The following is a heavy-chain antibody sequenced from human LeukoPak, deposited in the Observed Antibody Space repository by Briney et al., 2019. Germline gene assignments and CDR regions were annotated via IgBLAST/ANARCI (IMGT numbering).Heavy chain of an antibody. CDR3: ARGWSDNYYYYYMDV. J-gene: IGHJ6*03. CDR2: INQDGSEE. CDR1: GFTFSSYW. D-gene: IGHD1-26*01. Sequence: GGSLRLSCAASGFTFSSYWMSWVRQAPGKGLEWVANINQDGSEEYYVDSVKGRFTISRDNAKNSLYLQMNSLRAEDTTVYYCARGWSDNYYYYYMDVWGKGTTVTISS. V-gene: IGHV3-7*01.